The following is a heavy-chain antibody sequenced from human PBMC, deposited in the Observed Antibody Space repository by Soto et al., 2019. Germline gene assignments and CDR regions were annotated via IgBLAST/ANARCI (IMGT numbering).Heavy chain of an antibody. Sequence: QLQLQESGPGLVKPSETLSLTCTVSGGSIRSSSYYWGWIRQPPGKGLEWIGSIYYSGSTYYNPSLKSRVTISVDTSKNQFSLKLSSVTAADTAVYYCARREDCSGGSCYTNWFDPWGQGTLVTVSS. J-gene: IGHJ5*02. D-gene: IGHD2-15*01. CDR1: GGSIRSSSYY. V-gene: IGHV4-39*01. CDR3: ARREDCSGGSCYTNWFDP. CDR2: IYYSGST.